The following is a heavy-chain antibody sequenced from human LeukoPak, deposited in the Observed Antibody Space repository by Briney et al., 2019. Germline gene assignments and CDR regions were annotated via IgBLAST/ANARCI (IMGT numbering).Heavy chain of an antibody. D-gene: IGHD7-27*01. Sequence: ASVKVSCKASGYTFTGYYMHWVRQAPGQGPEWMGWINAGNGNTKYSQKFQGRVTITRDTSASTAYMELSSLRSEDTAVYYCARGLSGGHFDYWGQGTLVTVSS. V-gene: IGHV1-3*01. CDR1: GYTFTGYY. J-gene: IGHJ4*02. CDR3: ARGLSGGHFDY. CDR2: INAGNGNT.